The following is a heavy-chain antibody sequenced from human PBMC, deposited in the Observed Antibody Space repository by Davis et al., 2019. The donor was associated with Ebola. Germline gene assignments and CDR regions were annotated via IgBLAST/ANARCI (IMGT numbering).Heavy chain of an antibody. Sequence: GESLKISCAASGFTFSSYEMNWVRQAPGKGLEWVSYISSSGSTIYYADSVKGRFTISRDNAKNSLYLQMNSLRAEDTAVYYCARDSVATITRQYYYYYYGMDVWGQGTTVTVSS. CDR2: ISSSGSTI. V-gene: IGHV3-48*03. D-gene: IGHD5-12*01. CDR1: GFTFSSYE. J-gene: IGHJ6*02. CDR3: ARDSVATITRQYYYYYYGMDV.